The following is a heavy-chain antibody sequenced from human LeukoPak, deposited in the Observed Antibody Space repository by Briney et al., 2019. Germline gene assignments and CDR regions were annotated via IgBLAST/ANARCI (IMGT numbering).Heavy chain of an antibody. D-gene: IGHD6-19*01. V-gene: IGHV4-59*01. CDR3: ARHYSSDPFDY. J-gene: IGHJ4*02. CDR1: GASISNYY. CDR2: IDYSGST. Sequence: SGTLSLTCAVSGASISNYYWSWIRQPPGKGLEWIGYIDYSGSTNYSPSLKSRVTISLDTSTNQFSLKLSSVTAADTAVYYCARHYSSDPFDYWGQGTLVTVSS.